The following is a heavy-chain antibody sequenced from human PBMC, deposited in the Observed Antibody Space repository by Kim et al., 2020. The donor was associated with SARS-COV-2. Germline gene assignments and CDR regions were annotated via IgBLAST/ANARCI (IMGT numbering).Heavy chain of an antibody. CDR3: ARVYGDYDYYFDY. V-gene: IGHV3-7*04. CDR2: IKQDGSEK. J-gene: IGHJ4*02. CDR1: GFTFSSYC. Sequence: GGSLILSCAASGFTFSSYCISWVRQAPGKGLEWGAIIKQDGSEKYYVDSVKGRFTISRDNSKNSLYLQMNSLRAEDTAVYYCARVYGDYDYYFDYWGQGTLVTLSS. D-gene: IGHD4-17*01.